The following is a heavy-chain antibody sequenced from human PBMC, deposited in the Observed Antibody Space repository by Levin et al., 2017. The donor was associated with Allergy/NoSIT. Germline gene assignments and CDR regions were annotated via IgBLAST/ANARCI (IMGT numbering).Heavy chain of an antibody. V-gene: IGHV3-48*03. D-gene: IGHD3-3*01. J-gene: IGHJ4*02. CDR3: ARQLGNFWSGYNYFDY. Sequence: GGSLRLSCAASGFTFSSYEMNWVRQAPGKGLEWVSYISSSGSTIYYAHSVQGRFTISRDNAKNSLYLQMNSLRAEDTAVYYCARQLGNFWSGYNYFDYWGQGTLVTVSS. CDR2: ISSSGSTI. CDR1: GFTFSSYE.